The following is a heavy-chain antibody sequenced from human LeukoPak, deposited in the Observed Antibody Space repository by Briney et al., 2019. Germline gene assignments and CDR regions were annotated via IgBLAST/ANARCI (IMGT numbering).Heavy chain of an antibody. J-gene: IGHJ4*02. CDR1: GLTFSNAW. D-gene: IGHD3-22*01. V-gene: IGHV3-15*01. CDR2: IKSKTDGGTT. CDR3: TTDETPSYYYDSSGYYFDY. Sequence: GGSLRLSCAASGLTFSNAWMSWVRQAPGKGLEWVGRIKSKTDGGTTDYAAPVKGRFTISRDDSKNTLYLQMNSLKTEDTAVYYCTTDETPSYYYDSSGYYFDYWGQGTLITVSS.